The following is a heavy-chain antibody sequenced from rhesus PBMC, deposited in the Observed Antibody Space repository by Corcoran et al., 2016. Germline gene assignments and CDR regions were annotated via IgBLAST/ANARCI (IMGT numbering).Heavy chain of an antibody. Sequence: QVQLQESGPGLVKPSETLSLTCAVSGGSISSNYWSWISQPPGKGLEWIRYIYVSSGSTYYNPSLKSRVTISTDTSKNQFSLKLSCVTAADTAVYYCARVARYSTLLDSWGQGVVVTVSS. CDR3: ARVARYSTLLDS. D-gene: IGHD4-23*01. CDR1: GGSISSNY. CDR2: IYVSSGST. J-gene: IGHJ6*01. V-gene: IGHV4-160*01.